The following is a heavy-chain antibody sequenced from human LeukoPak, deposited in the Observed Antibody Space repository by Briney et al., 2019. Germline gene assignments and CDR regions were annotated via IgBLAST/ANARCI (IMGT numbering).Heavy chain of an antibody. CDR3: ARHPNRGYSYGFHNYFDY. D-gene: IGHD5-18*01. CDR1: GGSISSYY. J-gene: IGHJ4*02. Sequence: SETLSLTCTVSGGSISSYYWSWIRQPAGKGLEWIGRIYSSGSTNYNPSLKSRVTMSVDTSKNQFSLKLSSVIAADTAVYYCARHPNRGYSYGFHNYFDYWGQGTLVTVSS. V-gene: IGHV4-4*07. CDR2: IYSSGST.